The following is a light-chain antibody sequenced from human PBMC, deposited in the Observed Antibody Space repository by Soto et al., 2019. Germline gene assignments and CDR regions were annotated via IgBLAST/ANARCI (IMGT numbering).Light chain of an antibody. CDR2: GNS. CDR3: QSYNSSLSGWV. V-gene: IGLV1-40*01. CDR1: SSNIGAGYD. Sequence: QSVLTQPPSVSGAPGQRVTISCTGSSSNIGAGYDVHWYQQLPGTAPKLLIYGNSNRPSGDPDRFSGSKSGTSASLAITGLRAEDEADYYCQSYNSSLSGWVFGGGTKLPVL. J-gene: IGLJ3*02.